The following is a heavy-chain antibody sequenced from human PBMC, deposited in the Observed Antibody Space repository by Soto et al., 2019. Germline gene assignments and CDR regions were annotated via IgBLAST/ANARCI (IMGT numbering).Heavy chain of an antibody. CDR1: GGSINSGDYS. Sequence: PSETLSLTCTVSGGSINSGDYSWTWIRQPPGKGLEWIGYIYHTGTTYYNMSLKSRVTISVDTSKNQFSLKLNSVTAADTAVYYCARDLWGYCGTDCYPLDVWGQGTTVTVSS. V-gene: IGHV4-30-2*01. CDR2: IYHTGTT. CDR3: ARDLWGYCGTDCYPLDV. J-gene: IGHJ6*02. D-gene: IGHD2-21*02.